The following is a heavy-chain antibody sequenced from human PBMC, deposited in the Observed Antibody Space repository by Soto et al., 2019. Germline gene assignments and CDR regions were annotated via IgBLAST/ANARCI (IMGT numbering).Heavy chain of an antibody. CDR2: IYYSGST. Sequence: SETLCLTCTVSDGSISSGGYYWSWIRQHPGKGLEWIGYIYYSGSTYYNPSLKSRVTISVDTSKNQFSLKLSSVTAADTAVYYCARATDILTGYDYWGQGTLVTVSS. CDR1: DGSISSGGYY. CDR3: ARATDILTGYDY. D-gene: IGHD3-9*01. V-gene: IGHV4-31*03. J-gene: IGHJ4*02.